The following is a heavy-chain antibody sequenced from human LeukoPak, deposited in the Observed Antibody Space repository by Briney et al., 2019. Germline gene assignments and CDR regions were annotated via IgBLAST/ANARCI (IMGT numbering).Heavy chain of an antibody. Sequence: SVKVSCKASGGTFSSYAISWVRQAPGQGLEWMGGIIPIFGTANYAQKFQGRVTLTADESTSTAYMELSSLRSEDTAVYYCATLFRGVIGYWGQGTLVTVSS. J-gene: IGHJ4*02. V-gene: IGHV1-69*13. D-gene: IGHD3-10*01. CDR1: GGTFSSYA. CDR2: IIPIFGTA. CDR3: ATLFRGVIGY.